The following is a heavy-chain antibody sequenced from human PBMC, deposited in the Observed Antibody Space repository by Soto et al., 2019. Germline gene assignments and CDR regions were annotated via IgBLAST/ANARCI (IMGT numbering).Heavy chain of an antibody. CDR2: VSGSGGTT. CDR1: GFTFNNYA. J-gene: IGHJ4*02. Sequence: EVQVLESGGGLVQPGGSLRLSCAASGFTFNNYAMSWVRQAPGKGLEWVSSVSGSGGTTYYADSVKGRFTISRDNSKNALYRQMNSLIAEDTAVYYCAKNTFGRVILIGYFDYWGQGTLVTVAS. CDR3: AKNTFGRVILIGYFDY. V-gene: IGHV3-23*01. D-gene: IGHD3-16*01.